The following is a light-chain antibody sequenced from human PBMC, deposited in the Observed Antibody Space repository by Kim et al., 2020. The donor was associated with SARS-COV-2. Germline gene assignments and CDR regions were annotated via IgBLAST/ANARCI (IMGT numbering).Light chain of an antibody. Sequence: QSITISCTGTSSDVGGYDYVSWYQHHPGKAPKLLIYDVTNRPSGVSYRFSGSKSGNTASLTISGLQAEDEADYYCSSYTSTSTLYVFGTGTKVTVL. CDR3: SSYTSTSTLYV. CDR1: SSDVGGYDY. V-gene: IGLV2-14*03. J-gene: IGLJ1*01. CDR2: DVT.